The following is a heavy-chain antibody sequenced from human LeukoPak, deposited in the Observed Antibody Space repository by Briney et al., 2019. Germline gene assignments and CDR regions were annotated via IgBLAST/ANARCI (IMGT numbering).Heavy chain of an antibody. V-gene: IGHV3-9*01. CDR2: ISWNSGSI. Sequence: GRSLRLSCAASGFTFDDYAMHWVRHAPGKGLEWVSGISWNSGSIGYADSVKGRFTISRDNAKNSLYLQMNSLRAEDTAVYYCARDGDLTPAVPFDYWGQGTLVTVSS. CDR1: GFTFDDYA. D-gene: IGHD6-25*01. CDR3: ARDGDLTPAVPFDY. J-gene: IGHJ4*02.